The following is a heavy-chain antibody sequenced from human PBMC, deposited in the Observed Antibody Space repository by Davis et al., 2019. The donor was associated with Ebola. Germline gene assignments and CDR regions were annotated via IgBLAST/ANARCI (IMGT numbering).Heavy chain of an antibody. CDR3: ARAVEMAKFHPFDY. V-gene: IGHV1-69*05. CDR2: IIPIFGTA. Sequence: SVKVSCKASGGTFSSYAISWVRQAPGQGLEWMGGIIPIFGTANYAQKFQGRVTMTRNTSISTAYMELSSLRSEDTAVYYCARAVEMAKFHPFDYWGQGTLVTVSS. J-gene: IGHJ4*02. D-gene: IGHD5-24*01. CDR1: GGTFSSYA.